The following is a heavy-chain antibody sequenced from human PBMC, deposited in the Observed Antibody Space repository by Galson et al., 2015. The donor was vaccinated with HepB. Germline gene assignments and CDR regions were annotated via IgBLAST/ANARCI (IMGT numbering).Heavy chain of an antibody. CDR2: ITGSGGAT. V-gene: IGHV3-23*01. CDR3: AKTKWGIYSGPFDY. D-gene: IGHD7-27*01. CDR1: GFTFSTYA. J-gene: IGHJ4*02. Sequence: SLRLSCAGSGFTFSTYAMSWVRQAPGKGLHWVSSITGSGGATYCADSVKGRFTISRDNSKNTLYLQINGLRAEDTAIYYCAKTKWGIYSGPFDYRGQGTPVTVSS.